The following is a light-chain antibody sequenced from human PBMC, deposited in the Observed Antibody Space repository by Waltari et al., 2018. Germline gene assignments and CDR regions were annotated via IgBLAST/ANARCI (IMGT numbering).Light chain of an antibody. V-gene: IGLV2-14*03. CDR2: DVT. Sequence: QSALTQPASVSGSPGQSITLSCTGPSSDVGAFNYVCWYQQHPGKAPKVMIYDVTNRPSGISNRFSGSKSGNTAFLTISGLQPEDEADYYCSSHSTLSPLVFGGGTKVTVL. CDR3: SSHSTLSPLV. J-gene: IGLJ3*02. CDR1: SSDVGAFNY.